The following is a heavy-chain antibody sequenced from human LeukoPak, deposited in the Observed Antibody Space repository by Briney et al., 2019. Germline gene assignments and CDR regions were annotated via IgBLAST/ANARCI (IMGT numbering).Heavy chain of an antibody. V-gene: IGHV1-18*04. CDR2: ISAYNGNT. J-gene: IGHJ4*02. CDR1: GYTFTCYY. Sequence: ASVKVSCKASGYTFTCYYVHWVRQAPGQGLEWMGWISAYNGNTNYAQKLQGRVTMTTDTSTSTAYMELRSLRSDDTAVYYCARANYYDSSGYWADPGAGTNVYYFDYWGQGTLVTVSS. D-gene: IGHD3-22*01. CDR3: ARANYYDSSGYWADPGAGTNVYYFDY.